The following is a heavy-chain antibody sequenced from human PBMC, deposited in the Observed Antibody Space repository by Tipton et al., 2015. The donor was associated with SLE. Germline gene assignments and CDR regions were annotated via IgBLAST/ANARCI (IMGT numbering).Heavy chain of an antibody. J-gene: IGHJ4*02. CDR3: ARGRPSDYIWVYSGWVFDY. Sequence: TLSLTCAVYGESFSGYYWTWIRQPPGKGLEWIGEVDPSGSTNYNPSLRSRVTISVDTSKNQFSLKLSSVTAADTALYYCARGRPSDYIWVYSGWVFDYWGQGTLVTVSS. CDR1: GESFSGYY. CDR2: VDPSGST. V-gene: IGHV4-34*01. D-gene: IGHD3-16*01.